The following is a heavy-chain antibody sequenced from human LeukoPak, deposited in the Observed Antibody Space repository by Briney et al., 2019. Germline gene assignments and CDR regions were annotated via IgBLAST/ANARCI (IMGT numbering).Heavy chain of an antibody. D-gene: IGHD1-26*01. CDR1: GFTFSNYW. CDR3: ARVQGSSSPGIFEY. Sequence: GGSLRLSCAASGFTFSNYWMSWVRQAPGKGLEWVANTKQDGSEKYYVDSVKGRFTISRDNAKNSLYLQMNSLRVEDTAVYYCARVQGSSSPGIFEYWGQGTLVPVSS. J-gene: IGHJ4*02. V-gene: IGHV3-7*01. CDR2: TKQDGSEK.